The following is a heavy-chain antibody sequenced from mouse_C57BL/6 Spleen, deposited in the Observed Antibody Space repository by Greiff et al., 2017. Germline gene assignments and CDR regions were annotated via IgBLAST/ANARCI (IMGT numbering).Heavy chain of an antibody. CDR3: AREGYYYGSSGNYFDY. Sequence: QVQLQQPGAELVRPGSSVKLSCKASGYTFTSYWMDWVKQRPGQGLEWIGNIYPSDSETHYNQKFKDKATLTVDKSSSTAYMQLSSLTSEDSAVYDCAREGYYYGSSGNYFDYWGQGTTLTVSS. J-gene: IGHJ2*01. V-gene: IGHV1-61*01. CDR1: GYTFTSYW. CDR2: IYPSDSET. D-gene: IGHD1-1*01.